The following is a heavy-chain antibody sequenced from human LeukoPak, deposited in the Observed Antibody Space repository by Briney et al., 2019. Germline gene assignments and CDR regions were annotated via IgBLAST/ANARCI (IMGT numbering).Heavy chain of an antibody. CDR2: IYTSGST. CDR3: ARVGYDSSGYYLWWFDP. Sequence: SETLSLTCTVSGGSISSGSYYWSWIRQPAGKGLEWIGRIYTSGSTNYNPSLKSRVTMSVDTSKNQFSLKLSSVTAADTAVYYCARVGYDSSGYYLWWFDPWGQGTLVTVSS. CDR1: GGSISSGSYY. V-gene: IGHV4-61*02. D-gene: IGHD3-22*01. J-gene: IGHJ5*02.